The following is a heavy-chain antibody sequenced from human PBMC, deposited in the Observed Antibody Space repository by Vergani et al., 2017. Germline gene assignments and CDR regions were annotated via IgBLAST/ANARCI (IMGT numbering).Heavy chain of an antibody. CDR1: GFTFSSYA. D-gene: IGHD3-3*01. Sequence: VQLVESGGGVVQPGRSLRLSCAASGFTFSSYAMHWVRQAPGKGLEWVAVISYDGSNKYYADSVKGRFTISRDNSKNTLYLQMNSLRAEDTAVYYYARGMDFWSGFDYWGQGTLVTVSS. V-gene: IGHV3-30*04. CDR3: ARGMDFWSGFDY. CDR2: ISYDGSNK. J-gene: IGHJ4*02.